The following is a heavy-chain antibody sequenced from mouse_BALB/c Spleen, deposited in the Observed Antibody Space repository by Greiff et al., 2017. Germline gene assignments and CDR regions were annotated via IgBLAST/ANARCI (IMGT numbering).Heavy chain of an antibody. Sequence: EVKLVESGGGLVQPGGSLKLSCAASGFTFSSYTMSWVRQTPEKRLEWVAYISNGGGSTYYPDTVKGRFTISRDNAKNTLYLQMSSLKSEDTAMYYCARHDTTVVGYWYFDVWGAGTTVTVSS. D-gene: IGHD1-1*01. J-gene: IGHJ1*01. CDR2: ISNGGGST. V-gene: IGHV5-12-2*01. CDR1: GFTFSSYT. CDR3: ARHDTTVVGYWYFDV.